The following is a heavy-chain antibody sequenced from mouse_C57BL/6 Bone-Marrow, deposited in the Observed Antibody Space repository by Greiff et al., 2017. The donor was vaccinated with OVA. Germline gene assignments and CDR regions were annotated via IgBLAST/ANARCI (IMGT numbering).Heavy chain of an antibody. CDR3: ARRGYDYDVRAMDY. CDR2: IHPNSGST. CDR1: GYTFTSYW. Sequence: VQGVESGAELVKPGASVKLSCKASGYTFTSYWMHWVKQRPGPGLEWIGMIHPNSGSTNYNEKLKSKVTLTVDKSSSTAYMQRSSLTSEDSAVYYCARRGYDYDVRAMDYWGQGTSVTVSA. J-gene: IGHJ4*01. V-gene: IGHV1-64*01. D-gene: IGHD2-4*01.